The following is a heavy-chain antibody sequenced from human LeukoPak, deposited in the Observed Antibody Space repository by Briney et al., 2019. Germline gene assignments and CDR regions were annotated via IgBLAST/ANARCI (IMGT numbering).Heavy chain of an antibody. Sequence: GGSLRLSCAASGFTFSSYAMSWVRQAPGKGLEWVSAIRGGGGSKYYADSVKGRFTTSRDNSKNTLYLQMNSLRAEDTAVYYCAKDQGITALDYWGQGTLVTVSS. V-gene: IGHV3-23*01. CDR2: IRGGGGSK. D-gene: IGHD3-16*01. CDR3: AKDQGITALDY. CDR1: GFTFSSYA. J-gene: IGHJ4*02.